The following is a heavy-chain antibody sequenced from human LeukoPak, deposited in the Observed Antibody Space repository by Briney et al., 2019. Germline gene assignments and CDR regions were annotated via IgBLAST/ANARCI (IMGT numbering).Heavy chain of an antibody. CDR3: ARGRDVVVVAATPGYYYYMDV. CDR2: IYYSGST. Sequence: PSDTLSLTRTVSGGSISSYYWSSIRHPPGKGLEWIGYIYYSGSTNYNPSLKSRVTISVDTSKNQFSLKLSSVTAADTAVYYCARGRDVVVVAATPGYYYYMDVWGKGTTVTVSS. J-gene: IGHJ6*03. CDR1: GGSISSYY. V-gene: IGHV4-59*07. D-gene: IGHD2-15*01.